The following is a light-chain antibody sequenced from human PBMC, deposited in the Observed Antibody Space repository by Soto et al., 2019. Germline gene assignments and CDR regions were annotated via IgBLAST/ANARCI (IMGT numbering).Light chain of an antibody. J-gene: IGKJ3*01. V-gene: IGKV3-20*01. CDR1: QSLSSRS. Sequence: EIVLTQSPGTLSLSPGERATLSCRASQSLSSRSLAWYQQKVGQAPRLLIYGTSSRATGIADRFSGSGSGTDFTLAISRVEPEDFAVDYCQQYDTSVFTFGPGTRVDIK. CDR2: GTS. CDR3: QQYDTSVFT.